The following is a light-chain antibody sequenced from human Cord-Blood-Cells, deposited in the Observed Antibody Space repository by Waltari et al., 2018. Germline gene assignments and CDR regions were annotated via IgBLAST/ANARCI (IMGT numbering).Light chain of an antibody. V-gene: IGLV2-14*01. CDR1: SSDVGGYNY. CDR3: SSYTSSSTRV. Sequence: QSALTQPASVSGSPGQSITISCTGTSSDVGGYNYVPWYQQHPGKAPKLMIYDVSNRPSGVFNRFSGSKSGNTASLTISGLQAEDEADYYCSSYTSSSTRVFGGGTKLTVL. J-gene: IGLJ2*01. CDR2: DVS.